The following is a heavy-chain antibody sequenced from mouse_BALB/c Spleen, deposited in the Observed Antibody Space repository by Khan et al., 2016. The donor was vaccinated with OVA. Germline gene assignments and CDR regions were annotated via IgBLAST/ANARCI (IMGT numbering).Heavy chain of an antibody. J-gene: IGHJ2*01. CDR3: ARIKKIVATYFDY. CDR1: GYTFTSYW. V-gene: IGHV1S81*02. Sequence: QVQLKQSGAELVWAGASVKMSCKASGYTFTSYWMHWVKQRLGQGLEWFAETNPTNGRTYYNEKFKSKATLTVDKSSSTAYMLLSGPTFEDSAVYYCARIKKIVATYFDYWGQGTTLTVSS. D-gene: IGHD1-1*01. CDR2: TNPTNGRT.